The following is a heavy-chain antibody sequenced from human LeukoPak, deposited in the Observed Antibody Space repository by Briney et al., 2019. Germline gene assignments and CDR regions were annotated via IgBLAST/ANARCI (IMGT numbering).Heavy chain of an antibody. CDR3: ARGIVYGSGSYYKAYYFDS. CDR1: GGSFSGSY. CDR2: INHSGTT. V-gene: IGHV4-34*01. Sequence: ASETLSLTCSVSGGSFSGSYWSWIRQPPGKGLEWIGEINHSGTTNYNPSLASRVTVSVDTSKNQFSLNLTSVTAADTAVYFCARGIVYGSGSYYKAYYFDSWGQGTLVTVSS. J-gene: IGHJ4*02. D-gene: IGHD3-10*01.